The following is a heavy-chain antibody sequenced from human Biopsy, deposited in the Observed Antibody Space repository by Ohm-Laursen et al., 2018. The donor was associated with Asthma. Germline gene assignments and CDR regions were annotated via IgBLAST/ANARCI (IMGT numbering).Heavy chain of an antibody. CDR1: GGSITSFY. CDR2: IYFSGNT. D-gene: IGHD2/OR15-2a*01. Sequence: SQTLSLTCPVSGGSITSFYWSWIRQPPGRGLEWIGYIYFSGNTNYNSSLKSRVTISIDTSKNHFSLKLTSVTAADTAVYYCARGSGSRLSYPDAFDIWGQGKMVTVSS. V-gene: IGHV4-59*01. CDR3: ARGSGSRLSYPDAFDI. J-gene: IGHJ3*02.